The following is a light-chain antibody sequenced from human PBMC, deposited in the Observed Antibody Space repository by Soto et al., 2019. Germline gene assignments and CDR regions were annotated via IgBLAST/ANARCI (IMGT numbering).Light chain of an antibody. J-gene: IGLJ1*01. V-gene: IGLV1-44*01. CDR3: VAWDDSLNGRL. Sequence: QPVLTQPPSASGTPGQRVTISCSGSGSNIGSNTVDWYQQLPGTAPKLLIYSNNQRPSGVPDRFSGSKSGTSVSLAISGLQSEDEADYYCVAWDDSLNGRLFGTGTKLTVL. CDR1: GSNIGSNT. CDR2: SNN.